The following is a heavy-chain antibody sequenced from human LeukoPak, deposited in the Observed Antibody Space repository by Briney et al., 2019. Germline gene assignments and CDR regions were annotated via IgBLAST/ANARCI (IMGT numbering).Heavy chain of an antibody. CDR2: IYYSGST. D-gene: IGHD3-10*01. V-gene: IGHV4-59*12. CDR1: GGSISSYY. J-gene: IGHJ5*02. Sequence: SETLSLTCTVSGGSISSYYWSWIRQPPGKGLEWIGYIYYSGSTNYNPSLKSRVTISVDTSKNQFSLKLSSVTAADTAVYYCARVPRVLWSTRGWFDPWGQGTLVTVSS. CDR3: ARVPRVLWSTRGWFDP.